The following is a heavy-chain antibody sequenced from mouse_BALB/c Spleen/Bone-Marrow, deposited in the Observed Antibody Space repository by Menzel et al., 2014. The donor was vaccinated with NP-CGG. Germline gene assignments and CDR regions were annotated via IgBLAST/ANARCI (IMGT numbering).Heavy chain of an antibody. V-gene: IGHV14-3*02. CDR3: AKYYYVSSLFAY. D-gene: IGHD1-1*01. CDR2: IDPANGNT. Sequence: EVQLQQPGAELVQTGASVKLYRKASGFNIKDTYMHWVAQRPEQGMEWIGRIDPANGNTKYDPKFQGKATITADTSSNTAYLQLSSLTSEDTAVYYCAKYYYVSSLFAYWVQVTLFTGS. J-gene: IGHJ3*01. CDR1: GFNIKDTY.